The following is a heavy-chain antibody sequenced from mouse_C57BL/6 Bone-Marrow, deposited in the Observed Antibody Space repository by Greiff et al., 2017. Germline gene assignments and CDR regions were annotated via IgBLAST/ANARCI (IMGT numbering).Heavy chain of an antibody. CDR2: IDPENGDT. V-gene: IGHV14-4*01. CDR1: GFNIKDDY. J-gene: IGHJ2*01. Sequence: EVQLQQSGAELVRPGASVKLSCTASGFNIKDDYMHWVKQRPEQGLEWIGWIDPENGDTEYASKFQGKATITADPSSNTAYLQLSSLTSEDTAVYYCTISNYDDFDYWGQGTTLTVSS. D-gene: IGHD2-5*01. CDR3: TISNYDDFDY.